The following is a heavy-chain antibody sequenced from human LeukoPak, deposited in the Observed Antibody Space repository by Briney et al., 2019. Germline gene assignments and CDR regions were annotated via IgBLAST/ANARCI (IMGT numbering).Heavy chain of an antibody. CDR3: ARHTHDYGDYSMDY. Sequence: GGTLRLSCAASGFTFSSYGMSWVRQAPGKGLEWVSAISGSGGSTYYADSVKGRFTISRDNSKNTLYLQMNSLRAEDTAVYYCARHTHDYGDYSMDYWGQGTLVTVSS. V-gene: IGHV3-23*01. J-gene: IGHJ4*02. CDR2: ISGSGGST. D-gene: IGHD4-17*01. CDR1: GFTFSSYG.